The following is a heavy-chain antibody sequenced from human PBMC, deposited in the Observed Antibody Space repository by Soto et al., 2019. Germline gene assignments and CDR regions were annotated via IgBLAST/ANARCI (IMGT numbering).Heavy chain of an antibody. CDR3: ANDNAPTSGRHYRLSRRYYHCGMDV. CDR2: ISWNSGII. CDR1: GFTFDDYA. Sequence: PGGSLRLSCAASGFTFDDYAMHWVRQAPGKGLEWVSGISWNSGIIGYADSVKGRFTISRDNAKNSLYLQMNSLRAEDTALYYCANDNAPTSGRHYRLSRRYYHCGMDVWGQGNTVNVS. J-gene: IGHJ6*02. D-gene: IGHD1-26*01. V-gene: IGHV3-9*01.